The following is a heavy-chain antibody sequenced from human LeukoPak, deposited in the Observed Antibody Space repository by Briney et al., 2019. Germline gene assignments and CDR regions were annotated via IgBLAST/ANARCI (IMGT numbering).Heavy chain of an antibody. CDR2: VSAYNGNT. J-gene: IGHJ1*01. D-gene: IGHD4-17*01. CDR3: VRETNDYGDYVWFQH. CDR1: GYTFTSYG. Sequence: ASVKVSCKASGYTFTSYGISWVRQAPGQGLEWMGWVSAYNGNTNYAQKLQRRFTMTTDTSTSTAYMELRSLRSDDTAVYYCVRETNDYGDYVWFQHWGQGTLVTVSS. V-gene: IGHV1-18*01.